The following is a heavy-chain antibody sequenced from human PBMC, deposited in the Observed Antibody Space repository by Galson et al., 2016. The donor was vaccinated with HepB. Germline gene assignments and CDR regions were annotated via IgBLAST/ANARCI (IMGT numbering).Heavy chain of an antibody. Sequence: SETLSLTCTVSGVSIKSYYWSWIRQSPGKGLEWIGYVYHSGSASHNPSLEGRVSMSVDTSKNQVSLKLRSVTAADTALYYCARGVTGTPYFDFWGQGALVTVSS. J-gene: IGHJ4*02. D-gene: IGHD2-21*02. CDR1: GVSIKSYY. CDR2: VYHSGSA. CDR3: ARGVTGTPYFDF. V-gene: IGHV4-59*01.